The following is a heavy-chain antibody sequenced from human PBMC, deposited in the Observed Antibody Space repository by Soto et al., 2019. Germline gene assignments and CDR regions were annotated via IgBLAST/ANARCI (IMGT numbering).Heavy chain of an antibody. Sequence: ASETLSLTCTVSGGSISSYYWSWIRQPAGKGLEWIGRIYTSGSTNYNPSLKSRVTMSVDTSKNQFSLKLSSVTAADTAVYYCARESGDYDFWSGYPYYYYGMDVWGQGTTVTVSS. CDR1: GGSISSYY. V-gene: IGHV4-4*07. CDR3: ARESGDYDFWSGYPYYYYGMDV. J-gene: IGHJ6*02. D-gene: IGHD3-3*01. CDR2: IYTSGST.